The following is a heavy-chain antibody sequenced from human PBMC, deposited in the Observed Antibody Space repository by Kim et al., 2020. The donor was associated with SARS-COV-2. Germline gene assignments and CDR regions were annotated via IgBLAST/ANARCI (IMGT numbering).Heavy chain of an antibody. CDR3: ARGQTSLRYFDWLVGPGRFDP. J-gene: IGHJ5*02. Sequence: GGSLRLSCAASGFTFSSYWMSWVRQAPGKGLEWVANIKQDGSEKYYVDSVKGRFTISRDNAKNSLYLQMNSLRAEDTAVYYCARGQTSLRYFDWLVGPGRFDPWGQGTLVTVSS. D-gene: IGHD3-9*01. V-gene: IGHV3-7*01. CDR2: IKQDGSEK. CDR1: GFTFSSYW.